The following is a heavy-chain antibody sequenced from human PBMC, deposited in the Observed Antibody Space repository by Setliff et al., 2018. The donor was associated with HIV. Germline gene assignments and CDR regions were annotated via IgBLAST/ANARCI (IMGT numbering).Heavy chain of an antibody. D-gene: IGHD3-16*01. V-gene: IGHV4-34*01. CDR1: GGSFSGYY. CDR2: INHSGST. Sequence: SETLSLTCAVYGGSFSGYYWSWIRQPPGKGLEWIGEINHSGSTNYNPSLKSRVTISVDTSKKQFSLKLSSVTAADTAVYYCARGTLYYDYVWGTPFPFDYWGQGTLVTVSS. CDR3: ARGTLYYDYVWGTPFPFDY. J-gene: IGHJ4*02.